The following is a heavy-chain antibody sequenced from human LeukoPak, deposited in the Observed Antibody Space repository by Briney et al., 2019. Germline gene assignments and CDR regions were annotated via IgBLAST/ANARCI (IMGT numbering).Heavy chain of an antibody. D-gene: IGHD6-13*01. CDR2: INPNSGGT. CDR1: GYTFTGYY. CDR3: ARARYSSSLRIDY. J-gene: IGHJ4*02. V-gene: IGHV1-2*02. Sequence: ASVKVSCKASGYTFTGYYMHWVRQAPGQGLEWMGWINPNSGGTNYAQKFQGRVTMTRDTSISTAHMELSRLRSDDTAVYYCARARYSSSLRIDYWGQGTLVTVSS.